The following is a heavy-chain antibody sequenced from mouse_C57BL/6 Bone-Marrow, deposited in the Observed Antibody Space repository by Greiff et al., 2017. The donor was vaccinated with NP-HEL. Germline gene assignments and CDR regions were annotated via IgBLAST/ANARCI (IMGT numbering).Heavy chain of an antibody. CDR1: GFSLTSYG. J-gene: IGHJ4*01. Sequence: QVQLKESGPGLVQPSQSLSITCTVSGFSLTSYGVHWVRQSPGKGLEWLGVIWRGGSTDYNSAFMSRLSITKDNSKSQVFFKMNSLQADDTAIYSWAKRNSYYAMDYWGQGTSVTVSS. CDR2: IWRGGST. CDR3: AKRNSYYAMDY. V-gene: IGHV2-5*01.